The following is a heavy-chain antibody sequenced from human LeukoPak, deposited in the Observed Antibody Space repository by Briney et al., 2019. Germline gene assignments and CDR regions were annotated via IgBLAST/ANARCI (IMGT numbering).Heavy chain of an antibody. D-gene: IGHD2-8*01. CDR2: ISYSGST. CDR1: NGSISSYY. CDR3: ARFVDWGHCNNFGCLGAWYFDL. Sequence: PSETLSLTCTVSNGSISSYYWSWIRQPPGKGLEWLGYISYSGSTNYNPSLKSRVTISVDTSKNHFSLRLTSVTAADTAVYYCARFVDWGHCNNFGCLGAWYFDLWGRGTLVTVSS. J-gene: IGHJ2*01. V-gene: IGHV4-59*08.